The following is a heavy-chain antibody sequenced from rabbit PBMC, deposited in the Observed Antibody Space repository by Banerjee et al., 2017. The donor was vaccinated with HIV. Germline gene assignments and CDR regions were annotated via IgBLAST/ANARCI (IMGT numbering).Heavy chain of an antibody. D-gene: IGHD8-1*01. CDR3: ARFNTYGSADYTYNSFNL. CDR1: GFSFTSSYW. Sequence: QSLEESGGDLVKPGASLTLTCTASGFSFTSSYWICWVRQAPGKGLEWIGCINTGSSGTTYYASWAKGRFTISKTSSTTVTLQMTSLTAADTATYFCARFNTYGSADYTYNSFNLWGPGTLVTVS. V-gene: IGHV1S40*01. J-gene: IGHJ4*01. CDR2: INTGSSGTT.